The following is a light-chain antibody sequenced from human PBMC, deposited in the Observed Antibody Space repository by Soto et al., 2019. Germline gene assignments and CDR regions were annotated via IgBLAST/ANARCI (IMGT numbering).Light chain of an antibody. J-gene: IGLJ2*01. CDR3: QSYDSTLSGVV. V-gene: IGLV1-40*01. Sequence: QSVLTQPPSVSGAPGQRGTISCTGTSSNLGTGFDVHWYQQVPGTAPKLLIYGKNNRPSGVPDRFSGSKSGTSASLAITGLQPEDEADYYCQSYDSTLSGVVFVGGTKLTVL. CDR1: SSNLGTGFD. CDR2: GKN.